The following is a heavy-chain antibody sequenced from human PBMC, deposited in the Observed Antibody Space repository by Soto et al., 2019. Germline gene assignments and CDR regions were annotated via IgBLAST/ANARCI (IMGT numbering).Heavy chain of an antibody. CDR1: GFAVSSKY. D-gene: IGHD6-19*01. CDR3: VQTTGWPGFDF. CDR2: IYGGGTT. V-gene: IGHV3-53*01. Sequence: EVQLVESGGGLIQPGGSLRLSCAASGFAVSSKYMTWVRQAPGKGLEWVSVIYGGGTTYYADSVKGRFTISRDTSKNPLYLQMSSLRADVTAVYYCVQTTGWPGFDFWGQGTLVTVSS. J-gene: IGHJ4*02.